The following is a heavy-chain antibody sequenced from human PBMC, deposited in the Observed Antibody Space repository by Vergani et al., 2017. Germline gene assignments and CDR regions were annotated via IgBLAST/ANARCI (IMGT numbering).Heavy chain of an antibody. Sequence: QVQLVQSGAEVKKPGASVKVSCKASGYTFTSYGISWVRQAPGQGLEWMGWISAYNGKTNYAQKLQGRFTMTTDRSTSTAYMELRSLRSDETAVYYGAREVRLGSGSYYYWGQGTLVTVSS. CDR2: ISAYNGKT. CDR1: GYTFTSYG. V-gene: IGHV1-18*01. D-gene: IGHD3-10*01. CDR3: AREVRLGSGSYYY. J-gene: IGHJ4*02.